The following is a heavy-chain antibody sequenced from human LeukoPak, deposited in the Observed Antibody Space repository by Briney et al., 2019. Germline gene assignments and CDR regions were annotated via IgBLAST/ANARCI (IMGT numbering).Heavy chain of an antibody. J-gene: IGHJ4*02. D-gene: IGHD1-1*01. CDR3: ARVRGTSYLEY. CDR2: INHSGST. Sequence: SETPSLTCAVYGGSFSGYYWSGIRQPPGKGLEWIGEINHSGSTNYNPSLKSRVTISVDTSKNQFSLRLSSVTAADTAVYYCARVRGTSYLEYWGQGTLVTVSS. CDR1: GGSFSGYY. V-gene: IGHV4-34*01.